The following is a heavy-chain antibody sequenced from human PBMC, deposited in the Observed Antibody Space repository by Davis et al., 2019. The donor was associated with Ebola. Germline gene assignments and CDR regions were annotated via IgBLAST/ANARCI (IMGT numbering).Heavy chain of an antibody. V-gene: IGHV3-7*01. D-gene: IGHD3-3*01. CDR2: IKPDGSEK. Sequence: GESLKISCAASGFTFSSYYMSWVRQAPGRGLEWVATIKPDGSEKYYVDSVKGRFTISRDNAKNSLYLRMNSLRDEDTAVYYCAKTYYDFWSGTYYYGMDVWGQGTTVTVSS. CDR3: AKTYYDFWSGTYYYGMDV. CDR1: GFTFSSYY. J-gene: IGHJ6*02.